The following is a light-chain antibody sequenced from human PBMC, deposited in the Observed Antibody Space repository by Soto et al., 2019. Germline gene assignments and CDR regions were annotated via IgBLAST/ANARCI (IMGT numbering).Light chain of an antibody. CDR2: HVS. CDR1: SSDVGGYNF. Sequence: QSALPQPASVSGSPGQSITLSCTGTSSDVGGYNFVSWYQQHPGKAPKLLMSHVSHRPSGVSNRFSGSKSGTTASLTISGLQAEDEADYYCSSYTTSSTYVSGTGTKVTVL. J-gene: IGLJ1*01. CDR3: SSYTTSSTYV. V-gene: IGLV2-14*01.